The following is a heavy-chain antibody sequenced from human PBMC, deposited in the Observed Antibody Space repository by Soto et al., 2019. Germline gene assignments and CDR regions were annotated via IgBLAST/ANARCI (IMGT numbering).Heavy chain of an antibody. CDR2: ISYDGSNK. D-gene: IGHD3-3*01. Sequence: QVQLVESGGGVVQPGRSLRLSCAASGFTFSSYAMHWVRQAPGKGLEWVAVISYDGSNKYYADSVKGRFTISRDNSKNTLYLQMNSLRAEDTAVYYCASLPYDFWSGYNGWFDPWGQGTLVTVSS. CDR3: ASLPYDFWSGYNGWFDP. CDR1: GFTFSSYA. V-gene: IGHV3-30-3*01. J-gene: IGHJ5*02.